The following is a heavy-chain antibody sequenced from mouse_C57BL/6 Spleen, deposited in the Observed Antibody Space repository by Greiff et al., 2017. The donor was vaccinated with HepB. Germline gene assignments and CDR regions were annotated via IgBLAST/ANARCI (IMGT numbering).Heavy chain of an antibody. Sequence: QVQLQQPGAELVKPGASVKLSCKASGYTFTSYWMHWVKQRPGQGLEWIGMIHPNSGSTNYNEKFKSKATLTVDKSSSTAYMQLSSLTSEDSAVYYCAAITTVPSGAMDYWGQGTSVTVSS. CDR2: IHPNSGST. V-gene: IGHV1-64*01. J-gene: IGHJ4*01. CDR1: GYTFTSYW. D-gene: IGHD1-1*01. CDR3: AAITTVPSGAMDY.